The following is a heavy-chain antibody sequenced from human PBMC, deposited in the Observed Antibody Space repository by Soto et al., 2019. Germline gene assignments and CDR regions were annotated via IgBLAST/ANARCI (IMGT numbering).Heavy chain of an antibody. Sequence: PSETLSLTCTVSGGSINSGDYSWTWIRQPPGKGLEWIGYIYHTGTTYYNMSLKSRVTISVDTSKNQFSLKLSSVTAADTAVYYCARERRTLYGMDVWGQGTTVTVSS. CDR1: GGSINSGDYS. J-gene: IGHJ6*02. V-gene: IGHV4-30-2*05. CDR2: IYHTGTT. CDR3: ARERRTLYGMDV.